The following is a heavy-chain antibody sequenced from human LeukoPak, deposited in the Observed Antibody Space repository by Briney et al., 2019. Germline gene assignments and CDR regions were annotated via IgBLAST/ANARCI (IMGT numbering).Heavy chain of an antibody. V-gene: IGHV3-13*01. CDR1: GFTFNVYD. D-gene: IGHD2/OR15-2a*01. J-gene: IGHJ5*02. CDR2: IGTLHDA. CDR3: VRGCTYCNWKTWFDP. Sequence: GGSLRLSCVTSGFTFNVYDMHRVRQAKGKGLEWVSAIGTLHDAYYPDSVKGRFTISRENARNSLYLQMNSLTAGDTAVYYCVRGCTYCNWKTWFDPWGQGTLVTVSS.